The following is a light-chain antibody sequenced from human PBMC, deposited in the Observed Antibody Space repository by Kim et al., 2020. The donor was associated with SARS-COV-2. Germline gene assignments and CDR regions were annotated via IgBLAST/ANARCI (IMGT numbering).Light chain of an antibody. CDR2: GAS. CDR1: QDIANS. Sequence: ASVGDRVTITCRARQDIANSLAWYQQKPGTVPKFLIYGASTLQSGVPSRFSGSGSGTEFTLTIGSLQTEDVATYYCQKYNSAPWTFGPGTKVDIK. CDR3: QKYNSAPWT. J-gene: IGKJ1*01. V-gene: IGKV1-27*01.